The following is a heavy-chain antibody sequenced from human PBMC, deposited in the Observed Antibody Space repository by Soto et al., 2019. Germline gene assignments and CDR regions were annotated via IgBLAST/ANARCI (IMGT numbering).Heavy chain of an antibody. D-gene: IGHD3-16*02. Sequence: PSETLSLTCTVSGGSISSGGYYWSWIRQHPGKGLEWIGYIYYSGSTYYNPSLKSRVTISVDTSKNQFSLKLSSVTAADTAVYYCARRGYRTDTAIDYWGQGTLVTVSS. CDR1: GGSISSGGYY. CDR3: ARRGYRTDTAIDY. V-gene: IGHV4-31*03. CDR2: IYYSGST. J-gene: IGHJ4*02.